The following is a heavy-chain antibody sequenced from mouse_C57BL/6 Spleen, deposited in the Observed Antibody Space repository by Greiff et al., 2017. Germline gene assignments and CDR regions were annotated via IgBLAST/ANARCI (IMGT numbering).Heavy chain of an antibody. Sequence: QVQLQQSGAELVRPGASVTLSCKASGYTFTDYEMHWVKQTPVHGLEWIGAIDPETGGTAYNQKFKGKAILTADKSSSTAYMELRSLTSEDSAVYYCTNDGYSPWVAYWGQGTLVTVSA. V-gene: IGHV1-15*01. CDR1: GYTFTDYE. CDR2: IDPETGGT. CDR3: TNDGYSPWVAY. J-gene: IGHJ3*01. D-gene: IGHD2-3*01.